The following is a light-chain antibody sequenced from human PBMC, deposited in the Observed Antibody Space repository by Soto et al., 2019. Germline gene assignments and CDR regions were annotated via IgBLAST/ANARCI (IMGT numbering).Light chain of an antibody. J-gene: IGLJ3*02. CDR3: AAWDDSLNHWV. CDR2: YDA. V-gene: IGLV1-36*01. CDR1: SSNIGTNA. Sequence: QSVLTQPPSVSGAPRQRVTISCSGSSSNIGTNAVNWYQQLPGRPPKLLIYYDALLSSGVSDRFSGSKSGTSASLAISGLQSEDEADYYCAAWDDSLNHWVFGGGTKLTVL.